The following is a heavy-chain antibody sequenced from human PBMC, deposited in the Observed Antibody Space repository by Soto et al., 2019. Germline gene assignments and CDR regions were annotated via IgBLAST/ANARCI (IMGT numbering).Heavy chain of an antibody. J-gene: IGHJ6*02. CDR1: GFTFSSYS. Sequence: EVQLVESGGGLVKPGGSLRLSCAASGFTFSSYSMNWVRQAPGKGLEWVSSISSSSSYIYYADSVKGRFTISRDNAKTSLYLQMNSLRAEDTAVYYCARGGWVDYGMDVWGQGTTVTVSS. D-gene: IGHD1-26*01. CDR3: ARGGWVDYGMDV. V-gene: IGHV3-21*01. CDR2: ISSSSSYI.